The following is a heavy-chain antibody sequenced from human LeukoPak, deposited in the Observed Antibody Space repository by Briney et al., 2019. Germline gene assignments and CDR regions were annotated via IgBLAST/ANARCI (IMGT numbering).Heavy chain of an antibody. D-gene: IGHD2-21*02. V-gene: IGHV4-30-4*08. Sequence: SQTLSLTCTVSGGSISSGDYYWSWIRQPPGKGLEWIGYIYYSGSTYYNSSLKSRVTISVDTSKDQFSLKLSSVTAADTAVYYCARVGDQNAFDIWGQGTMVTVSS. CDR3: ARVGDQNAFDI. J-gene: IGHJ3*02. CDR1: GGSISSGDYY. CDR2: IYYSGST.